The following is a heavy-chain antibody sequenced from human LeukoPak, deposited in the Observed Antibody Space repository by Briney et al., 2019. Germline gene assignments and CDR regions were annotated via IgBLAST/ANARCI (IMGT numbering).Heavy chain of an antibody. J-gene: IGHJ2*01. CDR1: GSTFDDYA. CDR2: ISWNSGSI. CDR3: ARGIYCSGGSCPPKVRYFDL. Sequence: GRSLRLSCAASGSTFDDYAMHWVRQAPAKGLEWVSGISWNSGSIGYADSVKGRFTISRDNAKNSLYLQMNSLRAEDMALYYRARGIYCSGGSCPPKVRYFDLWGRGTLVTVSS. V-gene: IGHV3-9*03. D-gene: IGHD2-15*01.